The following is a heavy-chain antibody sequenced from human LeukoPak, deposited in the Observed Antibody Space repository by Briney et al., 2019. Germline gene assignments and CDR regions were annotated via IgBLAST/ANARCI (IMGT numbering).Heavy chain of an antibody. CDR3: ARGVGATSYFDY. V-gene: IGHV4-59*01. CDR2: IYYGGST. Sequence: SETLSLTCTVSGGSISSYYWSWIRQPPGKGLEWIGYIYYGGSTNYNPSLKSRVTISVDTSKNQFSLKLSSVTAADTAVYYCARGVGATSYFDYWGQGTLVTVSS. D-gene: IGHD1-26*01. J-gene: IGHJ4*02. CDR1: GGSISSYY.